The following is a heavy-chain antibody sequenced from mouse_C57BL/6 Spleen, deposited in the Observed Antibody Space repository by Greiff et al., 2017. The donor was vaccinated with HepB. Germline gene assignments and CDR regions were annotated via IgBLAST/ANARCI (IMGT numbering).Heavy chain of an antibody. CDR3: TRMDYGSSSLYAMDY. V-gene: IGHV1-81*01. J-gene: IGHJ4*01. Sequence: QVQLQQSGAELARPGASVKLSCKASGYTFTSYGISWVKQRTGQGLEWIGEIYPRSGNTYYNEKFKGKATLTADKSSSTAYMELRSLTSEDSAVYFCTRMDYGSSSLYAMDYWGQGTSVTVSS. CDR2: IYPRSGNT. D-gene: IGHD1-1*01. CDR1: GYTFTSYG.